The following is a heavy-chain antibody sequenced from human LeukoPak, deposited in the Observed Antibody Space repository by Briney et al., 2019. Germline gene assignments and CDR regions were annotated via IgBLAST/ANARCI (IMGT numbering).Heavy chain of an antibody. Sequence: SXXLSLTCAVYGGSFSGYYWSWIRQPPGKGLEWIGEINHSGSTNYSPSLKRGVTISVEKSKKQLSLKRSSVTAADTAVYYCARDDILTGENHFDYWGQGTLVTVSS. V-gene: IGHV4-34*01. D-gene: IGHD3-9*01. CDR2: INHSGST. J-gene: IGHJ4*02. CDR3: ARDDILTGENHFDY. CDR1: GGSFSGYY.